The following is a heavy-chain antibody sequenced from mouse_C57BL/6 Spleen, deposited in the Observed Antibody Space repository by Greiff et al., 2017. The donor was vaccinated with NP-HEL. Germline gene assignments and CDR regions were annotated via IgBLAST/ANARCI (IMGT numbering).Heavy chain of an antibody. V-gene: IGHV1-81*01. Sequence: VQRVESGAELARPGASVKLSCKASGYTFTSYGISWVKQRTGPGLEWIGEIYPRSGNTYYNEKFKGKATMTADKSSSTAYMELRSLTSEDSAVYFCARGNTTVVADFDVWGTGTTVTVSS. J-gene: IGHJ1*03. CDR2: IYPRSGNT. CDR3: ARGNTTVVADFDV. D-gene: IGHD1-1*01. CDR1: GYTFTSYG.